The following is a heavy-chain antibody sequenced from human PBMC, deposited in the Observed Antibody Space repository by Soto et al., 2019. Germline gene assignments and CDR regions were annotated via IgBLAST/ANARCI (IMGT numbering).Heavy chain of an antibody. CDR3: VRDLASPPGTYYVD. J-gene: IGHJ1*01. Sequence: QVQLVQSGAEVKTPGSSVKVSCNAAGGTFSNYVISWVRQAPGQGLEWLGGIIPFFGTPTYAQMFQGRVTLTADSSTTTAYMELSSLRPEDTAVYYCVRDLASPPGTYYVDWGPGTLVTVSS. CDR1: GGTFSNYV. V-gene: IGHV1-69*14. D-gene: IGHD1-26*01. CDR2: IIPFFGTP.